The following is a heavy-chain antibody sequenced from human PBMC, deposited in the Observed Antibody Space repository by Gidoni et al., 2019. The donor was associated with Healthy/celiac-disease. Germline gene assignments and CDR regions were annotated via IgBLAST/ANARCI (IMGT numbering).Heavy chain of an antibody. D-gene: IGHD3-16*02. V-gene: IGHV3-15*07. CDR1: GFTFSNAW. CDR2: IKSKTDGGTT. Sequence: EVQLVESGGGLVKPGGSLRLSCAASGFTFSNAWMNWGRQAPGKGLEWVGRIKSKTDGGTTDYAAPVKGRFTISRDDSKNTLYLQMNSLKTEDTAVYYCTTDQYYEYVWGSYRLYWGQGTLVTVSS. CDR3: TTDQYYEYVWGSYRLY. J-gene: IGHJ4*02.